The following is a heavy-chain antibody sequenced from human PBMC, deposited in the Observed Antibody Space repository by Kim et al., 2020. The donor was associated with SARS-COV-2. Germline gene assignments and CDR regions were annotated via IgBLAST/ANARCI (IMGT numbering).Heavy chain of an antibody. J-gene: IGHJ6*02. D-gene: IGHD4-17*01. V-gene: IGHV1-69*04. Sequence: KFPGRVTITADKSTSTAYMELSSLRSEDTAVYYCARVQTTVTEYYYYGMDVWGQGTTVTVSS. CDR3: ARVQTTVTEYYYYGMDV.